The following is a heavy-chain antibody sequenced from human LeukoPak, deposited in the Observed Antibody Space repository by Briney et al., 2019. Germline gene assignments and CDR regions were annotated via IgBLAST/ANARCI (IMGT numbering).Heavy chain of an antibody. CDR1: GFTFSSYW. CDR3: TKKGESLDYYYMDV. D-gene: IGHD3-10*01. V-gene: IGHV3-74*01. CDR2: INSDGSST. J-gene: IGHJ6*02. Sequence: PGGSLRLSCAASGFTFSSYWMHWVRQAPGKGLVWVSRINSDGSSTSYADSVKGRFTISRDNAKNTVYLQMNSLRAEDTAVYYCTKKGESLDYYYMDVWGRGTTVTVSS.